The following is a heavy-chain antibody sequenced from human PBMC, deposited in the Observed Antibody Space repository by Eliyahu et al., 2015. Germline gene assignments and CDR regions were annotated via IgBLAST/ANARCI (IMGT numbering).Heavy chain of an antibody. Sequence: QVQLQESGPGLVKPSETLSLTCTVSGYSISSXYXWGWIRQPPGKGLEWIGSIYHSGXTYYNPSLKSRVTISVDTSKNQFSLKLSSVTAADTAVYYCASFSAAGIVYWGQGTLVTVSS. V-gene: IGHV4-38-2*02. CDR1: GYSISSXYX. J-gene: IGHJ4*02. CDR3: ASFSAAGIVY. CDR2: IYHSGXT. D-gene: IGHD6-13*01.